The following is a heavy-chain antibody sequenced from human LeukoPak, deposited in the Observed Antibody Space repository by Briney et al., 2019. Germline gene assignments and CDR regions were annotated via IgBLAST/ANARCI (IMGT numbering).Heavy chain of an antibody. D-gene: IGHD3-22*01. CDR3: AKGDLDYYYDSSGLRGYYFDY. V-gene: IGHV3-23*01. J-gene: IGHJ4*02. CDR1: GFTFSRYV. CDR2: ISGSGGST. Sequence: PGGSLRLSCAASGFTFSRYVMSWVRQAPGKGLEWVSAISGSGGSTYFADSVKGRFTISRDNSKNTLYLQMNSLRAEDTAVYYCAKGDLDYYYDSSGLRGYYFDYWGQGTLVTVSS.